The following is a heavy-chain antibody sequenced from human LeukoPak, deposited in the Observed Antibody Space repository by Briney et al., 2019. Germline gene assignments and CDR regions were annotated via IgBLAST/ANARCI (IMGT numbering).Heavy chain of an antibody. J-gene: IGHJ4*02. Sequence: GGSLRLSCAASGFTFSSYSMNWVRQAPGKGLEWVSSISSSSSSYIYYADSVKGRFTISRDNAKNSLYLQMNSLRAEDTAVYYCARGSTYYDSSGQAPFDYWGQGTLVTVSS. CDR2: ISSSSSSYI. D-gene: IGHD3-22*01. V-gene: IGHV3-21*01. CDR3: ARGSTYYDSSGQAPFDY. CDR1: GFTFSSYS.